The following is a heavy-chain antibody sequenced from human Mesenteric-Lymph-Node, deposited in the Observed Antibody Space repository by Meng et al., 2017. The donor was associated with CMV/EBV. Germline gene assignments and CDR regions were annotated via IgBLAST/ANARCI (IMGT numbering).Heavy chain of an antibody. V-gene: IGHV4-34*01. CDR3: ARGSSYDILTGYFDY. CDR2: INHSGST. Sequence: QVQFHQWGGGMLKPSETLSVTFAVYGGSFSGYYWNWIRQSPEKGLEWIGEINHSGSTTYNPSFTSRIIISVDTSTNQISLNMSSVTAADTAVYYCARGSSYDILTGYFDYWGQGAPVTVSS. J-gene: IGHJ4*02. CDR1: GGSFSGYY. D-gene: IGHD3-9*01.